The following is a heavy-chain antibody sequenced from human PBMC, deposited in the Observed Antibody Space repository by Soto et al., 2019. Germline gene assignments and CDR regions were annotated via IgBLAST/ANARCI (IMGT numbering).Heavy chain of an antibody. D-gene: IGHD2-15*01. V-gene: IGHV3-66*01. CDR1: GFTVSSKY. CDR2: IQSGGTT. Sequence: EVQLVESGGGLVQPGGYLRLSCAASGFTVSSKYMSWVRQAPGKGLEWVSLIQSGGTTYYADSVKGRFTISRDSSKNMLHLQMDSLRAEDTAVYYCARDDILCSGGSCYGVHMDVWGKGTTVTVSS. J-gene: IGHJ6*03. CDR3: ARDDILCSGGSCYGVHMDV.